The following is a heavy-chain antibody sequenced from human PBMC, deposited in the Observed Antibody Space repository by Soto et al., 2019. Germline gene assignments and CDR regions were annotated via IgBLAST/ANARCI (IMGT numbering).Heavy chain of an antibody. CDR2: IIPIFGTA. V-gene: IGHV1-69*13. D-gene: IGHD6-13*01. CDR3: ARGRSSSSWSYPYYYGMDV. CDR1: GGTFSSYA. J-gene: IGHJ6*02. Sequence: GASVKVSCKASGGTFSSYAISWVRQAPGQGLEWMGGIIPIFGTANYAQKFQGRVTITADESTSTAYMELSSLRSEDTAVYYCARGRSSSSWSYPYYYGMDVWGQGTTVTVSS.